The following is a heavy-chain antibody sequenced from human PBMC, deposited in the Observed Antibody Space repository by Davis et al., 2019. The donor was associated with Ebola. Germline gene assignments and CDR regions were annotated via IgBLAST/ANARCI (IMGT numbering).Heavy chain of an antibody. CDR1: GGSFSGYY. CDR3: ARGWGSVSRTNNYFDS. Sequence: PSETLSLTCAVYGGSFSGYYWTWIRQPPGKGLEWIGEIDRSGSTISNPSLTSRVAISVDTSKNQFSLKLSSVTAADTAVYYCARGWGSVSRTNNYFDSWGLGTLVTVSS. J-gene: IGHJ4*02. V-gene: IGHV4-34*01. D-gene: IGHD1-7*01. CDR2: IDRSGST.